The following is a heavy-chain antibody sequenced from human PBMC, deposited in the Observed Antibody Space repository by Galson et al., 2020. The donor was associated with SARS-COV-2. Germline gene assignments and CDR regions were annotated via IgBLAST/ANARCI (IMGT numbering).Heavy chain of an antibody. Sequence: SETLSLTCTVSGGSISSSSYYWGWIRQPPGKGLEWIGCIYYSGSTYYNPSLKSRVTISVDTSKNQFSLKLSSVTAADTAVYYCARQRSYSGSYSDPWGQGTLVTVSS. CDR3: ARQRSYSGSYSDP. CDR1: GGSISSSSYY. D-gene: IGHD1-26*01. J-gene: IGHJ5*02. V-gene: IGHV4-39*01. CDR2: IYYSGST.